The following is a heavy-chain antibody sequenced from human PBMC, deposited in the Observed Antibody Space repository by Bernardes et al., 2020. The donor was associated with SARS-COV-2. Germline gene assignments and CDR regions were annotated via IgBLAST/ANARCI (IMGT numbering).Heavy chain of an antibody. Sequence: GGSLRLSCAASGFTFNTYWMSWVRQAPGKGLEWVANIKGDGSQRSSADSVRGRFTISRDNAKNLLYLQMNNLRAEDTAVYFCASIDDVTGRDHWGQGTLVTVSS. CDR3: ASIDDVTGRDH. CDR1: GFTFNTYW. CDR2: IKGDGSQR. V-gene: IGHV3-7*01. D-gene: IGHD3-9*01. J-gene: IGHJ4*02.